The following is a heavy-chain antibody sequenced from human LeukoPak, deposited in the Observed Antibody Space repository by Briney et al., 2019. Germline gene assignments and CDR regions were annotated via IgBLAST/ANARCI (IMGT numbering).Heavy chain of an antibody. CDR1: GFTFTSYG. CDR3: ARASFDYGDSSNDY. Sequence: ASVKVSCKASGFTFTSYGIAWVRQAPGQGLEWMAWIRVNSGDTKYAQKFQGRVTITADKSTSTAYMELSSLRSEDTAVYYCARASFDYGDSSNDYWGQGTLVTVSS. CDR2: IRVNSGDT. D-gene: IGHD4-17*01. J-gene: IGHJ4*02. V-gene: IGHV1-18*01.